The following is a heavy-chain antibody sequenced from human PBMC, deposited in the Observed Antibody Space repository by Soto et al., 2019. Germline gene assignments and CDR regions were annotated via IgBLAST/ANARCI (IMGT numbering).Heavy chain of an antibody. J-gene: IGHJ4*02. CDR1: GFTFSSYG. D-gene: IGHD4-17*01. CDR3: ARDSLTEYDYGDYLEGVWY. Sequence: GGSLRLSCAASGFTFSSYGMHWVRQAPGKGLEWVAVIWYDGSNKYYADSVKGRFTIARDNSKKTLYRQMNSLRAEDTAVYYCARDSLTEYDYGDYLEGVWYWGQGTLVTVSS. V-gene: IGHV3-33*01. CDR2: IWYDGSNK.